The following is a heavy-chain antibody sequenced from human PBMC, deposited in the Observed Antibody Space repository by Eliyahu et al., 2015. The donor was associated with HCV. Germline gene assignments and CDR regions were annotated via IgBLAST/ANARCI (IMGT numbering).Heavy chain of an antibody. CDR2: ISSNGGST. CDR3: ASSGIAAAGWFDP. Sequence: EVQLVESGGGLVQPGGSXXLSCXASXFXFSSYAMHWVRQAPGKGLEYVSAISSNGGSTYYANSVKGRFTISRDNSKNTLYLQMGSLRAEDMAVYYCASSGIAAAGWFDPWDQGTLVTVSS. J-gene: IGHJ5*02. V-gene: IGHV3-64*01. D-gene: IGHD6-13*01. CDR1: XFXFSSYA.